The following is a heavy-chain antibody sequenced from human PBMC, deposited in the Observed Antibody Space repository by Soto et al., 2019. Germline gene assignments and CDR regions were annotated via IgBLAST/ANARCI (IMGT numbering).Heavy chain of an antibody. CDR2: ISGSGGST. CDR3: AKASNSSASSGYYSYFDY. V-gene: IGHV3-23*01. Sequence: EVQLLESGGGLVQPGGSLRLSCAASGFTFSSYAMSWVRQAPGKGLEWVSAISGSGGSTYYADSGKGRFTIARDHSKNTLYLHMNSLRAEDTAGYDCAKASNSSASSGYYSYFDYWGQGTLVTVSS. J-gene: IGHJ4*02. CDR1: GFTFSSYA. D-gene: IGHD3-22*01.